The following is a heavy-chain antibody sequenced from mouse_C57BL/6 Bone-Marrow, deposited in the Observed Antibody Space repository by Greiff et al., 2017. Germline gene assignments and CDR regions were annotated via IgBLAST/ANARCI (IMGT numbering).Heavy chain of an antibody. V-gene: IGHV1-59*01. CDR3: AGDYAMDD. Sequence: QVQLQQPGAELVRPGTSVKLSCKASGYTFTSYWMHWVKQRPGQGLEWIGVIDPSDSYTNYNQKFKGKATLTVDTSSSTAYMQLSSLTSEDSAVYYCAGDYAMDDWGQGTSVTVAS. CDR1: GYTFTSYW. CDR2: IDPSDSYT. J-gene: IGHJ4*01.